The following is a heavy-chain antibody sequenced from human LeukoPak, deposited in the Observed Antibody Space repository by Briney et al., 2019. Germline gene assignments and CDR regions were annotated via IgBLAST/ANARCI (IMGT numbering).Heavy chain of an antibody. CDR3: AREGIHIQLLDY. V-gene: IGHV4-61*02. D-gene: IGHD5-18*01. CDR1: GGSISSGSYY. J-gene: IGHJ4*02. CDR2: IYTSGST. Sequence: SQTLSLTCTVSGGSISSGSYYWSWIRQPAGKGLEWIGRIYTSGSTNYNPSLKSRVTISVDTSKNQFSLKLSSVTAADTAVYYCAREGIHIQLLDYWGQGTLVPSPQ.